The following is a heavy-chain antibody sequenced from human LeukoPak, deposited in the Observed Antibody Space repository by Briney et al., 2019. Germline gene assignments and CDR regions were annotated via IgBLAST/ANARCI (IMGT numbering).Heavy chain of an antibody. V-gene: IGHV3-48*03. CDR3: ARGAYSYGPPPHFDY. CDR1: GFTFSSYE. Sequence: RSGGSLRLSCAASGFTFSSYEMNWVRQAPGKGLEWVSYISSSGSTIYYVDSVKGRFTISRDNAKNSLYLQMNSLRAEDTAVYYCARGAYSYGPPPHFDYWGQGTLVTVSS. D-gene: IGHD5-18*01. CDR2: ISSSGSTI. J-gene: IGHJ4*02.